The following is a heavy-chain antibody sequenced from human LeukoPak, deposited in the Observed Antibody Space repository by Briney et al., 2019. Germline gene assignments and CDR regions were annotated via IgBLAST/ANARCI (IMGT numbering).Heavy chain of an antibody. CDR3: VRDTGGSGSYPDY. J-gene: IGHJ4*02. CDR1: GFTFSNYW. D-gene: IGHD1-26*01. Sequence: GGSLRLSCAASGFTFSNYWMTWVRQAPGKGLEWVANIKQDASEKYYVDSVKGRFTISRDNAKNSLYQQVNSLRVEDTAVYYCVRDTGGSGSYPDYWGQGTLVTVSS. CDR2: IKQDASEK. V-gene: IGHV3-7*01.